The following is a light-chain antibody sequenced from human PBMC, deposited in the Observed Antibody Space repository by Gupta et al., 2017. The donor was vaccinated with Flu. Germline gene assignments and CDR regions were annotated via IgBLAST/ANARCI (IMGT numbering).Light chain of an antibody. CDR3: SSYTTTTWV. CDR1: SSDVGGYNY. V-gene: IGLV2-14*01. J-gene: IGLJ3*02. CDR2: EGS. Sequence: QSALTQPASVSGSPGQSITISCTGTSSDVGGYNYVSWYQQHPGKAPKLVIYEGSNRPSGVATRFSGSKSGTTASLTISGRQAEDEDDYYCSSYTTTTWVFGGGTKVTVL.